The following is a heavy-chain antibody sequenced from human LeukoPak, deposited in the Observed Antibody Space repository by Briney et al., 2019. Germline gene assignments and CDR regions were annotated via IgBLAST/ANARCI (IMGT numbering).Heavy chain of an antibody. CDR1: GYTFTGYH. D-gene: IGHD5-24*01. CDR2: INPNSGGT. CDR3: ARTWGDGYNYPVEN. V-gene: IGHV1-2*02. Sequence: ASVKVSCKASGYTFTGYHMHWVRQAPGQGLEWGGWINPNSGGTKYAQKFQGRVTMTRDTSISTAYMELSRLTSDDTAVYYCARTWGDGYNYPVENWGQGTLVTVSS. J-gene: IGHJ4*02.